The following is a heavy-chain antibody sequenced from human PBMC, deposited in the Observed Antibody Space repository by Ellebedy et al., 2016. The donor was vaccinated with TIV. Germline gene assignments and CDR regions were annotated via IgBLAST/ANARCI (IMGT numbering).Heavy chain of an antibody. Sequence: ASVKVSXXASGYTFTSYAMHWVRQAPGQRLEWMGWINAGNGNTKYSQKFQGRVTITRDTSASTAYMELSSLRSEDTAVYYCASGLRYYYFDYWGQGTLVTVSS. CDR1: GYTFTSYA. D-gene: IGHD3-9*01. CDR2: INAGNGNT. V-gene: IGHV1-3*01. CDR3: ASGLRYYYFDY. J-gene: IGHJ4*02.